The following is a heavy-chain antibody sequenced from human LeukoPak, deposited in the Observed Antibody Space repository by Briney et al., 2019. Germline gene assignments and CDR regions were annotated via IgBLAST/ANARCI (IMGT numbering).Heavy chain of an antibody. D-gene: IGHD4-17*01. Sequence: PGGSLRLSCAASGFTFSSYAMSWVRQAPGKGLEWVSAISGSGGSTYYADSVKGRFTVSRDNSKNTLYLQMNSLRAEDTAVYYCAKDGGGYGDYDYWGQGTLVTVSS. J-gene: IGHJ4*02. V-gene: IGHV3-23*01. CDR3: AKDGGGYGDYDY. CDR1: GFTFSSYA. CDR2: ISGSGGST.